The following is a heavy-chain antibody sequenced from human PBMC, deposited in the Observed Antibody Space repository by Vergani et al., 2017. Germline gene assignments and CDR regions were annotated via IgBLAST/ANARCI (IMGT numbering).Heavy chain of an antibody. D-gene: IGHD1-14*01. CDR1: GFTFNQYG. J-gene: IGHJ5*02. V-gene: IGHV3-33*01. CDR3: ARDLRLLYNRFDP. CDR2: TWYDGNNK. Sequence: QVQLVESGGGVVQPGRSLRLSCAASGFTFNQYGMHWVRQAPGKGLEWVAVTWYDGNNKQYADSVKGRFTISRDNSKSTMYLHMNSLRDEDTCVYYCARDLRLLYNRFDPWGQGTLVTVSS.